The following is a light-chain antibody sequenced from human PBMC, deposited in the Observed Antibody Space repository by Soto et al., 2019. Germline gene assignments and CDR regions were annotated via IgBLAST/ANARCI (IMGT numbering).Light chain of an antibody. V-gene: IGLV2-8*01. Sequence: QSALTQPPSASGSPGQSVTISCTGTSSDVGAYNYVSWYQQHPGKAPKLVIYEVSKRPSGVPDRFSGSKSGNTASLTVSGLQAEDEADYYCSSHAGSKRVFGPVTKVTVL. CDR2: EVS. CDR1: SSDVGAYNY. CDR3: SSHAGSKRV. J-gene: IGLJ1*01.